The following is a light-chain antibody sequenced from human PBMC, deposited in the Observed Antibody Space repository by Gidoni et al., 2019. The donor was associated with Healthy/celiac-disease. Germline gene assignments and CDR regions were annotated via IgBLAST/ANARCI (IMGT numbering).Light chain of an antibody. Sequence: SYELTQPPSVSVSPGQTASITCSGDKWGDKYACWYQQKPGQSPVLVIYQDSKRPSGIPERFSGSNSGNTATLTISGTQAMDEADYYCQAWDSSTTVVFGGGTKLTVL. V-gene: IGLV3-1*01. J-gene: IGLJ2*01. CDR1: KWGDKY. CDR3: QAWDSSTTVV. CDR2: QDS.